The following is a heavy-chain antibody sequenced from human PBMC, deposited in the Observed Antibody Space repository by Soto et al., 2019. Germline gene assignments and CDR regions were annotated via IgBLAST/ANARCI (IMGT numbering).Heavy chain of an antibody. CDR1: GGTSSGFY. D-gene: IGHD3-10*01. Sequence: QVHLEQWGAGLLKPSETLSLTCAVYGGTSSGFYWSWIRQPPGKGLEWIGEINRGGDTTYYPSLRSRLTISLDTSKNQFSQTLTSVTAADTAVYYCARGYGSGSYYNYWGQGTLVTVSS. J-gene: IGHJ4*02. CDR2: INRGGDT. V-gene: IGHV4-34*01. CDR3: ARGYGSGSYYNY.